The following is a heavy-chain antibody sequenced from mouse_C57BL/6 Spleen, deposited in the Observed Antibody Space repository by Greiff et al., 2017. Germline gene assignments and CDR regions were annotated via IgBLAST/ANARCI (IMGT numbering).Heavy chain of an antibody. J-gene: IGHJ2*01. V-gene: IGHV5-17*01. CDR1: GFTFSDYG. Sequence: EVNLVESGGGLVKPGGSLKLSCAASGFTFSDYGMHWVRQAPEKGLEWVAYISSGSSTIYYADTVKGRFTISRDNAKNTLFLQMTSLRSEDTAMYYCARGEIYYDPLFDYWGQGTTLTVSS. D-gene: IGHD2-4*01. CDR3: ARGEIYYDPLFDY. CDR2: ISSGSSTI.